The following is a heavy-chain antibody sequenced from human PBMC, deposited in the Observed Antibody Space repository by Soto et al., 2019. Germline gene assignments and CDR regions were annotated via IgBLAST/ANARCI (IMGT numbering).Heavy chain of an antibody. CDR2: IYYSGST. D-gene: IGHD3-10*01. J-gene: IGHJ4*02. V-gene: IGHV4-39*01. CDR1: GGSISSSSYY. CDR3: ARLAVNYYGSGSLPDY. Sequence: SSETLSLTCTVSGGSISSSSYYWGWIRQPPGKGLEWIGSIYYSGSTYYNPSLKSRVTISVDTSKNQFSLKLSSVTAADTAVYYCARLAVNYYGSGSLPDYWGQGTLVTVSS.